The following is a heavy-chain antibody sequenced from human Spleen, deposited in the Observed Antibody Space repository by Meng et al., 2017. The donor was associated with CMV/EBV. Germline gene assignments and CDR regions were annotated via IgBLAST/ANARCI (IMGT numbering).Heavy chain of an antibody. J-gene: IGHJ4*02. V-gene: IGHV4-59*12. CDR3: ARETVEYYYESSAHYLDY. Sequence: GSLRLSCTVSGGSISRYYWSWIRQPPGKGLEWIGYLYDGGNTNYNPSLKSRVTISVDASKNQFSLKLNSVTAADTAVYYCARETVEYYYESSAHYLDYWGQGSLVTVSS. D-gene: IGHD3-22*01. CDR1: GGSISRYY. CDR2: LYDGGNT.